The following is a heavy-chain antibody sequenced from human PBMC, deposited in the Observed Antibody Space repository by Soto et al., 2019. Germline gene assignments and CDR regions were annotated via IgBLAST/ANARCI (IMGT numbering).Heavy chain of an antibody. CDR2: LSGSGGTT. CDR1: GFTFSTYA. Sequence: GGSLRLSCSTSGFTFSTYAMNWVRQAPGRGLEWVSALSGSGGTTYYADSVRGRFTISRDNSKNTLFLQMSSLRAEDTALYYCAKQRAGYGSGSDTFYFDFWGQGTLVTVSS. CDR3: AKQRAGYGSGSDTFYFDF. J-gene: IGHJ4*02. D-gene: IGHD3-10*01. V-gene: IGHV3-23*01.